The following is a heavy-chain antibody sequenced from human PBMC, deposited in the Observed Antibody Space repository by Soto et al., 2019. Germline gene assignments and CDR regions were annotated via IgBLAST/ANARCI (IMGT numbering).Heavy chain of an antibody. CDR3: ARAEYDILTGLYRGNYFAP. D-gene: IGHD3-9*01. CDR2: INPSGGST. Sequence: QVQLVQSGSEVKQPGASVRVSCQASGYAFTRYYIHWVRQAPGQGLEWMGVINPSGGSTSYTQKFRGRVTMTSDTSTNTVFMDLRSLTSEDTAVYYCARAEYDILTGLYRGNYFAPWGQGTLVTVSS. V-gene: IGHV1-46*01. CDR1: GYAFTRYY. J-gene: IGHJ5*02.